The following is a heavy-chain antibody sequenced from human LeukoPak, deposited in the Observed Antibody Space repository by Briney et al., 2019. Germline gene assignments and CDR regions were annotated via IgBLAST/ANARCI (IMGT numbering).Heavy chain of an antibody. CDR1: GYTFTSYA. CDR2: INAGNGNT. Sequence: ASVKVSRKASGYTFTSYAMHWVRQAPGQRLEWMGWINAGNGNTKYSQKFQGRVTITRDTSASTAYMELSSLRSEDTAVYYCAAILWFGELSTTAFDYWGQGTLVTVSS. J-gene: IGHJ4*02. D-gene: IGHD3-10*01. V-gene: IGHV1-3*01. CDR3: AAILWFGELSTTAFDY.